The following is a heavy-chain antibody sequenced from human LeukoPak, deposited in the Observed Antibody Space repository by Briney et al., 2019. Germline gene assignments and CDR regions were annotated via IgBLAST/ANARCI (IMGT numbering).Heavy chain of an antibody. V-gene: IGHV3-7*01. D-gene: IGHD6-19*01. CDR3: ARDRWYSSWSVRSFGPSSLDP. Sequence: GGSLRLSCAASGFTFIGYWMSWVRQAPGKGLEWVANIKQDGSEKYYVDSVKGRFTISRDNAEQPLYLQMNSPRAEDTAVYYCARDRWYSSWSVRSFGPSSLDPWGQGTLVTVSS. CDR2: IKQDGSEK. CDR1: GFTFIGYW. J-gene: IGHJ5*02.